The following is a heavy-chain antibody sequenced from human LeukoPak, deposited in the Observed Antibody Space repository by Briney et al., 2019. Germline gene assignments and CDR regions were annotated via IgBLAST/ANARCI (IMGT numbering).Heavy chain of an antibody. D-gene: IGHD4-17*01. CDR1: GFTFSSYA. V-gene: IGHV3-23*01. CDR3: TKKRTTSVTDWFDP. Sequence: PGGSLRLSCTASGFTFSSYAMTWVRQAPGKGLECVSVISGIGTTTYYADSVKGRFTISRDNSKNTLFLQMNSLRVEATATYYCTKKRTTSVTDWFDPWGQGTLVTVSS. CDR2: ISGIGTTT. J-gene: IGHJ5*02.